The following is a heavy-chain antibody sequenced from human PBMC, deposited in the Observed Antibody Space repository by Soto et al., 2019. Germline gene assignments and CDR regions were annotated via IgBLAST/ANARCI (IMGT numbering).Heavy chain of an antibody. V-gene: IGHV4-34*01. CDR1: GGSFSGYY. CDR2: INHSGST. Sequence: PSETLSLTCAVYGGSFSGYYWSWIRQPPGKGLEWIGEINHSGSTNYNPSPKSRVTISVDTSKNQFSLKLSSVTAADTAVYYCAKVGYDFWSGYYTGLDYWGQGTLVTVSS. J-gene: IGHJ4*02. D-gene: IGHD3-3*01. CDR3: AKVGYDFWSGYYTGLDY.